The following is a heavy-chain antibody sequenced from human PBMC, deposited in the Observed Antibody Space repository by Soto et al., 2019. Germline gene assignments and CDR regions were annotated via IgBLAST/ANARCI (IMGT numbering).Heavy chain of an antibody. CDR3: ARDLSVASGMDV. V-gene: IGHV4-59*01. J-gene: IGHJ6*02. Sequence: SKTLSLTCTVSGGSISSYYWSWIRQPPGKGLEWIGYIYYSGSTNYNPSLKSRVTISVDTSKNQFSLKLSSVTAADTAVYYCARDLSVASGMDVWGQGTTVTVSS. CDR2: IYYSGST. CDR1: GGSISSYY.